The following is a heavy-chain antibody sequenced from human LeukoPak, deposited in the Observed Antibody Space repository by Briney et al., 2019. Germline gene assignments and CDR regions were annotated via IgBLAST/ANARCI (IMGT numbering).Heavy chain of an antibody. CDR2: IYYSGST. Sequence: SETLSLTCTVSGGSISSYYWSWIRQPPGKGLEWIGYIYYSGSTNYNPSLKSRVTISVDTSKNQFSLKLSSVTAADTAVYYCARARWLQLYYGMDVWGQGTTVTVSS. CDR3: ARARWLQLYYGMDV. D-gene: IGHD5-24*01. J-gene: IGHJ6*02. V-gene: IGHV4-59*01. CDR1: GGSISSYY.